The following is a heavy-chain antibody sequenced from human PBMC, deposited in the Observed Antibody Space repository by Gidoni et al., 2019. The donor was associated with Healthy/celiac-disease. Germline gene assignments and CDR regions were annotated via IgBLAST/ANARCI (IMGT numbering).Heavy chain of an antibody. Sequence: QVQLVQSGAEVKKPGASVKVSCKASGYTFTGYYMHWVRQAPGQGLEWMGWINPNSGGTNYAQKFQGRVTMTRDTSISTAYMELSRLRSDDTAVYYCARDSDGGGSGTYAFDIWGQGTMVTVSS. CDR2: INPNSGGT. CDR1: GYTFTGYY. CDR3: ARDSDGGGSGTYAFDI. J-gene: IGHJ3*02. D-gene: IGHD3-10*01. V-gene: IGHV1-2*02.